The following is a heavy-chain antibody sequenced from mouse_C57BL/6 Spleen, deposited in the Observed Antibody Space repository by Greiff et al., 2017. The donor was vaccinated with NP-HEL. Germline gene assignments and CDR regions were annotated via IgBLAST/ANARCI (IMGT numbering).Heavy chain of an antibody. CDR3: TLYYSNYFDY. J-gene: IGHJ2*01. V-gene: IGHV6-3*01. D-gene: IGHD2-5*01. Sequence: EVKVVESGGGLVQPGGSMKLSCVASGFTFSNYWMNWVRQSPEKGLEWVAQIRLKSDNYATHYAESVKGRFTISRDDSKSSVYLQMNNLRAEDTGIYYCTLYYSNYFDYWGQGTTLTVSS. CDR1: GFTFSNYW. CDR2: IRLKSDNYAT.